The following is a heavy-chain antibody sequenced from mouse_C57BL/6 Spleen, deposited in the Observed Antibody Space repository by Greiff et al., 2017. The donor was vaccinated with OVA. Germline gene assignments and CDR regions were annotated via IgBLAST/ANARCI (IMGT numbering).Heavy chain of an antibody. CDR2: ISDGGSYT. Sequence: EVMLVESGGGLVKPGGSLKLSCAASGFTFSSYAMSWVRQTPEKRLEWVATISDGGSYTYYPDNVKGRFTISRDNAKNNLYLQMSHLKSEDTAMYYCARVGYDRVFAMDYWGQGTSVTVSS. D-gene: IGHD2-2*01. V-gene: IGHV5-4*03. CDR3: ARVGYDRVFAMDY. J-gene: IGHJ4*01. CDR1: GFTFSSYA.